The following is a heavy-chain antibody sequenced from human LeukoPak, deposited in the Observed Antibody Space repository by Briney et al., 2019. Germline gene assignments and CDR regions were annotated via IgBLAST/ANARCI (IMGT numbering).Heavy chain of an antibody. CDR3: ARGTVMTDGDY. CDR2: IYYSGST. D-gene: IGHD1-1*01. Sequence: SETLSLTCTVSGGSIRSYHWSWIRKPPGKGLEWIGYIYYSGSTNYNPSLKSRVIISVDTSKNQFYLKVNSVTAADTAVYYCARGTVMTDGDYWGQGTLVTVSS. J-gene: IGHJ4*02. V-gene: IGHV4-59*01. CDR1: GGSIRSYH.